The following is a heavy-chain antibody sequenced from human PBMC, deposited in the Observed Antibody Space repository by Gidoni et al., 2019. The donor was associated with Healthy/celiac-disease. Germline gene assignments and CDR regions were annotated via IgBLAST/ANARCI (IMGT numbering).Heavy chain of an antibody. J-gene: IGHJ6*02. V-gene: IGHV4-34*01. CDR3: ASAATNFWSKNMDV. D-gene: IGHD3-3*01. CDR1: GGSFSGYS. Sequence: QVQLQQWGAGLLKPSETLSLTCAVYGGSFSGYSWSWIRQPPGKGLEWIGEINHSGSTNYNPSLKSRVTISVDTSKNQFSLKLSSVTAADTAVYYCASAATNFWSKNMDVWGQGTTVTVSS. CDR2: INHSGST.